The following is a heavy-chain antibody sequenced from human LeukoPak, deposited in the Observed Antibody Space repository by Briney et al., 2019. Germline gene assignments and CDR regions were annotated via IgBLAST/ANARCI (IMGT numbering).Heavy chain of an antibody. CDR3: AKDTSIGKYCTNGVCSPFDY. J-gene: IGHJ4*02. CDR2: ISDIGDYT. Sequence: GGSLRLSSAGSGFTFSSYATGWVRQAPGQGLEWVPVISDIGDYTSYADSVRGRFTISRDNSRNTLYLQMISLRPEDTAVYYCAKDTSIGKYCTNGVCSPFDYWGQGTLVTVSS. V-gene: IGHV3-23*01. D-gene: IGHD2-8*01. CDR1: GFTFSSYA.